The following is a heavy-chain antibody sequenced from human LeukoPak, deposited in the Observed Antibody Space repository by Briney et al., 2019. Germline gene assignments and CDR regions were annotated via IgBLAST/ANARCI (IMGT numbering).Heavy chain of an antibody. Sequence: GGSLRLSCAASGFTVSSNYMSWVRQAPGKGLEWVSVVSGSGTGAFYADAVKGRFTISRDNSKNTVFLQMNSLRAEDTAVYYCAKVSVVPAAHAEYFQYWGQGTLVTVSS. J-gene: IGHJ1*01. V-gene: IGHV3-23*01. D-gene: IGHD2-2*01. CDR3: AKVSVVPAAHAEYFQY. CDR2: VSGSGTGA. CDR1: GFTVSSNY.